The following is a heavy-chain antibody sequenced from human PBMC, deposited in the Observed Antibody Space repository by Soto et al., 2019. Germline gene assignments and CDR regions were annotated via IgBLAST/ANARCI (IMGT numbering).Heavy chain of an antibody. CDR3: GRRHSGSYRRYFDY. D-gene: IGHD1-26*01. Sequence: VNRSRKTSGYTMSIDLGSWVRLTTGQGLEWMGWISPIIGKTNYAQKLQGRVTMTADESTSTAYMELSSLRSEDTAVYYCGRRHSGSYRRYFDYWGQGTLVTVSS. CDR2: ISPIIGKT. CDR1: GYTMSIDL. J-gene: IGHJ4*02. V-gene: IGHV1-69*13.